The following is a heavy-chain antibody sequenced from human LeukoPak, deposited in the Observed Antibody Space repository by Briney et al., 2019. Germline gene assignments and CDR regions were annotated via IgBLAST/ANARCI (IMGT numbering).Heavy chain of an antibody. CDR2: ISYDGSNK. J-gene: IGHJ4*02. Sequence: PGGSLRLSCAASGFTFSSYGMHWVRQAPGKGLEWVAVISYDGSNKYYADSVKGRFTISRDNSKNTLYLQMNSLRAEDTAVYYCAKEGYGDYILDYWGQGTLVTVSS. D-gene: IGHD4-17*01. CDR3: AKEGYGDYILDY. V-gene: IGHV3-30*18. CDR1: GFTFSSYG.